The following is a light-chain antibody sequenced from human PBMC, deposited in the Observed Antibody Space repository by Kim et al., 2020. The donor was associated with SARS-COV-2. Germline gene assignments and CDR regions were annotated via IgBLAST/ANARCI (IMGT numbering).Light chain of an antibody. Sequence: GQKVTISCSGSSSNIGNNYVSWYQQLPGTAPKLLIYDNDKRPSGIPDRFSGSKSGTSATLGITGLQTGDEADYYCGTWDSSLTMVIFGGGTQLTVL. CDR3: GTWDSSLTMVI. CDR1: SSNIGNNY. V-gene: IGLV1-51*01. J-gene: IGLJ2*01. CDR2: DND.